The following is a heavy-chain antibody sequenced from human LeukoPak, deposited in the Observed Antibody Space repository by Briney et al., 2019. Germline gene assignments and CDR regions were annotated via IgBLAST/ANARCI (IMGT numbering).Heavy chain of an antibody. Sequence: SETLSLTCTVSGGSISSGGYYWSWIRQHPGKGLEWIGYIYYSGSTYYNPSLKSRVTISVDTSKNQFSLKLSSVTAADTAVYYCARVFDWGLFDHWGQGTLVTVSS. CDR3: ARVFDWGLFDH. CDR2: IYYSGST. V-gene: IGHV4-31*03. D-gene: IGHD3-9*01. J-gene: IGHJ5*02. CDR1: GGSISSGGYY.